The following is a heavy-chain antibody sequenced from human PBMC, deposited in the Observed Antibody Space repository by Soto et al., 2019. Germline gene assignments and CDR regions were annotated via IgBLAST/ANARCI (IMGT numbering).Heavy chain of an antibody. J-gene: IGHJ6*02. CDR2: IKSKTDGGTT. CDR1: GFTFSNAW. V-gene: IGHV3-15*07. Sequence: PGGSLRLSCAASGFTFSNAWMNWVRQAPGKGLEWVGRIKSKTDGGTTDYAAPVKGIFTISRDDSKNTLYLQMNSLKTEDTAVYYCTTDLPHDFWSGYYTVKLDYYYGMDVWGQGTTVTVSS. CDR3: TTDLPHDFWSGYYTVKLDYYYGMDV. D-gene: IGHD3-3*01.